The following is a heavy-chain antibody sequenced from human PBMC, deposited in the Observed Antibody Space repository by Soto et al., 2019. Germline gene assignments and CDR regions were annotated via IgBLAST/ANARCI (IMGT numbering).Heavy chain of an antibody. Sequence: PCGALRLSCAASGFTFSNYWMHWVRQAPGKGLVWVSRINSEESRTSYADSVTGRFTIARDNAKNTLYLQMNSLRAADTAIYYCASSSIFPLHDYGMDVWGQGSKVTVSS. CDR1: GFTFSNYW. V-gene: IGHV3-74*01. D-gene: IGHD2-21*01. CDR3: ASSSIFPLHDYGMDV. CDR2: INSEESRT. J-gene: IGHJ6*02.